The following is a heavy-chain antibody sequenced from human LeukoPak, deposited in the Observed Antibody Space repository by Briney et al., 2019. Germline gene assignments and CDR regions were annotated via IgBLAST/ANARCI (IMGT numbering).Heavy chain of an antibody. J-gene: IGHJ4*02. CDR1: GGSISSYY. D-gene: IGHD1-26*01. Sequence: KASETLSLTCTVSGGSISSYYWSWIRQPPGKGLEWIGYIYYSGSTNYNPSLKSRVTISVDTSKNQFSLKLSSVTAADTAVYYCARVRDSGSYYEGLDYWGQGTLVTVSS. CDR3: ARVRDSGSYYEGLDY. CDR2: IYYSGST. V-gene: IGHV4-59*01.